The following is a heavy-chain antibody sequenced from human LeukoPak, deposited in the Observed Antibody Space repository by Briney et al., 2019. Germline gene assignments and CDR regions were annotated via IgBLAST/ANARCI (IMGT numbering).Heavy chain of an antibody. V-gene: IGHV4-34*01. CDR2: INHSGST. Sequence: PSETLSLTCAVYDGSFSGYYWSWIRQPPGKGLEWIAEINHSGSTNYNPSLKSRVSISVDTSKNQFSLMLSSVTAADTAVYYCARGLRAGGKAARLRAYYFDYWGQGTLVTVSS. J-gene: IGHJ4*02. D-gene: IGHD6-6*01. CDR3: ARGLRAGGKAARLRAYYFDY. CDR1: DGSFSGYY.